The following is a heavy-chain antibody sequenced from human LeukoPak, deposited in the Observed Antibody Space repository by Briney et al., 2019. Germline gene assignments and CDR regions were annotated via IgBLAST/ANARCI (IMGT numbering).Heavy chain of an antibody. CDR3: ARTYNWNYGYYYMDV. J-gene: IGHJ6*03. Sequence: SETLSLTCAVSGYSISSGYYWGWIRQPPGKGLEWIGSIYHSGSTYYNPSLKSRVTISVGTSKNQFSLKLSSVTAADTAVYYCARTYNWNYGYYYMDVWGKGTTVTVSS. D-gene: IGHD1-7*01. CDR1: GYSISSGYY. V-gene: IGHV4-38-2*01. CDR2: IYHSGST.